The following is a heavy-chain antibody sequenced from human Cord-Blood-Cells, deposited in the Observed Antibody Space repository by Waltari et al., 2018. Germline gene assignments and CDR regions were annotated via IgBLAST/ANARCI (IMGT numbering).Heavy chain of an antibody. Sequence: QVQLVQSGAEVKKPGSSVKVSCKASGGTFSSYAISWARQAPGQGLEWMGGVIPIFGTANYAQKFQGRVTITADESTSTAYMELGSLRSEDTAVYYCARGYGSGSYYNYYYGMDVWGQGTTVTVSS. CDR3: ARGYGSGSYYNYYYGMDV. J-gene: IGHJ6*02. V-gene: IGHV1-69*01. CDR1: GGTFSSYA. D-gene: IGHD3-10*01. CDR2: VIPIFGTA.